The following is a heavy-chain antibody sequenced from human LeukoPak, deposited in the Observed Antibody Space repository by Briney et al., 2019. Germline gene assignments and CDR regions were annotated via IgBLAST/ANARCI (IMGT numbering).Heavy chain of an antibody. D-gene: IGHD5-18*01. CDR3: ARGAVDTAMTDYYYYYMDV. V-gene: IGHV4-59*11. CDR1: GGSISSHY. Sequence: SETLSLTCTVSGGSISSHYWSWIRQPPGKGLEWNGYIYYSGSTNYNPSLKSRVTISVDTSKNQFSLKLSSVTAADTAVYYCARGAVDTAMTDYYYYYMDVWGKGTTVTVSS. CDR2: IYYSGST. J-gene: IGHJ6*03.